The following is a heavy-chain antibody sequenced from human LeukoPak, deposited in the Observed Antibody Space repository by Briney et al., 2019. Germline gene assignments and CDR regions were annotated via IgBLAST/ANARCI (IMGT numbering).Heavy chain of an antibody. D-gene: IGHD3-10*01. V-gene: IGHV1-18*01. CDR2: ISAYNGNA. Sequence: GASVKVSCKASGYIFTTYGISWVRQAPGQGLQWMGWISAYNGNANYAQKFQGRVTMTTDTSTSTAYMELRSLRSDDTAVYYCTRQSYYYGSGSYRGGDYWGQGTLVTVSS. CDR3: TRQSYYYGSGSYRGGDY. CDR1: GYIFTTYG. J-gene: IGHJ4*02.